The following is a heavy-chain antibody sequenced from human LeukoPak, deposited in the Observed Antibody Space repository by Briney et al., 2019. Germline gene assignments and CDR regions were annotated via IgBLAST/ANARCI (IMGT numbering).Heavy chain of an antibody. Sequence: SETLSLTCTVSGGSISSYYWSWIRQPAGKRLEWIGRISSSGSTNYNPSLKSRVTMSVDSSKNQFSLILISVTAADTAMYYCARVALYDTSGHNYFDYWGQGILVTVSS. CDR1: GGSISSYY. D-gene: IGHD3-22*01. CDR3: ARVALYDTSGHNYFDY. CDR2: ISSSGST. J-gene: IGHJ4*02. V-gene: IGHV4-4*07.